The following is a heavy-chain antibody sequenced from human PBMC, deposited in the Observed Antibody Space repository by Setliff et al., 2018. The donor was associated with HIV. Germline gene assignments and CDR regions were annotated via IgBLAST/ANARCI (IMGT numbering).Heavy chain of an antibody. Sequence: ASVKVSCKASGGSFTSYYMHWVRQAPGQGLEWMGGFAPEYDKTFYAQKFQGRVTMSEDTSTDTAYMELSSLRSEDTAVYYCATRAYDSSGYLRSRVSGAALDIWGQGTMVTVSS. J-gene: IGHJ3*02. CDR1: GGSFTSYY. CDR3: ATRAYDSSGYLRSRVSGAALDI. D-gene: IGHD3-22*01. V-gene: IGHV1-24*01. CDR2: FAPEYDKT.